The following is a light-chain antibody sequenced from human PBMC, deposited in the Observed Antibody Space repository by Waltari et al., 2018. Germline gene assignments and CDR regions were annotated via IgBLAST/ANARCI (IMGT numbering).Light chain of an antibody. J-gene: IGKJ1*01. CDR3: QKYDRLPAT. V-gene: IGKV3-20*01. CDR1: QSVSRF. CDR2: GAS. Sequence: EIVWTPSPGTRSVSPGGRAPLSCRASQSVSRFLAWYQQTPGQAPSLLIPGASSRATGIPDRFSGSGSGTDFSLTISRLEPEDFAVYYCQKYDRLPATFGQGTKVEIK.